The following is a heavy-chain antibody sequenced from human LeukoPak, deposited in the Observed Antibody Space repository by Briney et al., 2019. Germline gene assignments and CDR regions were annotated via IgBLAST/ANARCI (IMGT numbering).Heavy chain of an antibody. Sequence: PSESLSLTCTVSGVSISSDCWSWIRPPPGKGLEWIGYIYYSGSSNYNPSLKSRVTISVDTSKNQFSLKLTSVTAADTAVYYCARRLRQNLFDPWGQGTLVTVSS. D-gene: IGHD4-17*01. CDR2: IYYSGSS. V-gene: IGHV4-59*08. CDR1: GVSISSDC. J-gene: IGHJ5*02. CDR3: ARRLRQNLFDP.